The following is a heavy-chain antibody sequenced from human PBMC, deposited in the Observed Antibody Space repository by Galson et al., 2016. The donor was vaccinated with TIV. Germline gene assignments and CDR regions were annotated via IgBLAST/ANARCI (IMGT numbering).Heavy chain of an antibody. CDR2: IYPGDSDT. D-gene: IGHD5/OR15-5a*01. CDR1: YNFDTYW. J-gene: IGHJ4*02. Sequence: YNFDTYWIVWVRQMPGKGLEWMGTIYPGDSDTRYSPSFQGQVTMSADKSINTAYLQWSSLKASDSAIYYCTRQSTRSFDFWGPGTLVSVSS. CDR3: TRQSTRSFDF. V-gene: IGHV5-51*01.